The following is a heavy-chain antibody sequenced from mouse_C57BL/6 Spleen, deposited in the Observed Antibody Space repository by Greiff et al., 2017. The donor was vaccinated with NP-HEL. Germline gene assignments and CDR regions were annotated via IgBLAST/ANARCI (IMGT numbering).Heavy chain of an antibody. CDR1: GFTFTAYY. V-gene: IGHV7-3*01. J-gene: IGHJ1*03. D-gene: IGHD2-10*01. CDR3: ARSPTNFDV. Sequence: EVKVVESGGGLVQPGGSLSLSCAASGFTFTAYYMSWVRQPPGKALEWLGFIRNKANGYTTEYSASVKGRFTISRDNSQSILYLQMNALRAEDSATYYCARSPTNFDVWGTGTTVTVSS. CDR2: IRNKANGYTT.